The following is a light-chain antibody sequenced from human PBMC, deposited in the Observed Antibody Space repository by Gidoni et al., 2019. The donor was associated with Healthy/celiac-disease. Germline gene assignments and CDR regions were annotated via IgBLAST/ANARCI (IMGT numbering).Light chain of an antibody. Sequence: DIQMTQYPSSLSASVGDRVTIPCRASQNISSYLNWYQQKPGKAPKLLIYAASSLQSGVPSRFSGSGSGTDFTLTISSLQPEDFATYYCQQSYSTPWTFGQGTKVEIK. CDR1: QNISSY. CDR3: QQSYSTPWT. J-gene: IGKJ1*01. CDR2: AAS. V-gene: IGKV1-39*01.